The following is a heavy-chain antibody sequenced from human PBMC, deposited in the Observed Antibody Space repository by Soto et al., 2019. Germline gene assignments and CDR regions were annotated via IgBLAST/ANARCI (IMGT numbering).Heavy chain of an antibody. J-gene: IGHJ2*01. V-gene: IGHV3-30-3*01. CDR3: ARPLWRDDYNWGYFDL. CDR2: ISYDGSNK. CDR1: GFTFSSYA. D-gene: IGHD4-4*01. Sequence: QVQLVESGGGVVQPGRSLRLSCAASGFTFSSYAMHWVRQAPGKGLEWVAVISYDGSNKYYADSVKGRFTISRDNSKNXLYLQRNSLRAEDTAVYYCARPLWRDDYNWGYFDLWCRGTLVTVSS.